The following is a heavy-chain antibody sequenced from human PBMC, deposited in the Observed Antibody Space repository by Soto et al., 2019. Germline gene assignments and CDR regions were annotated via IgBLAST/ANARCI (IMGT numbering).Heavy chain of an antibody. CDR3: ARVMEPGFDY. D-gene: IGHD1-1*01. Sequence: SETLSLTCTVSGGSISSFYWSWIRQPPGKGLEWIGYVHDSWGSHYNPSLKSRVAISLDTSKNQFSLKLSSVTAADTAVYYCARVMEPGFDYWGQGTLVTVSS. CDR2: VHDSWGS. J-gene: IGHJ4*02. V-gene: IGHV4-59*01. CDR1: GGSISSFY.